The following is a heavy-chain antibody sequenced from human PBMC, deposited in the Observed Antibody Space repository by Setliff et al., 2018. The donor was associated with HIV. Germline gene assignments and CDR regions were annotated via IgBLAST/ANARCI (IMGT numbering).Heavy chain of an antibody. V-gene: IGHV1-3*03. Sequence: GASVKVSCKASGYPFRTYGIHWMRQAPGQRLEYLGWINTANGNTKYSQDLQGRVSITSDTSASTSYMELSSLRSQDMAVYYCARGPLFGDQYYPYHYRDVWGKGTTVTVSS. CDR3: ARGPLFGDQYYPYHYRDV. D-gene: IGHD3-3*01. CDR2: INTANGNT. CDR1: GYPFRTYG. J-gene: IGHJ6*03.